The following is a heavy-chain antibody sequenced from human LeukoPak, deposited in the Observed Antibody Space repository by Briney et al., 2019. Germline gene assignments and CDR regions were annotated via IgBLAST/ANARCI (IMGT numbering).Heavy chain of an antibody. J-gene: IGHJ6*02. CDR3: ARDLSIAARREGTEDYYGMDV. Sequence: ASVKVSCKASGGTFSSYAISWVRQAPGQGLEWMGIINPSGGSTSYAQKFQGRVTMTRDTSTSTVYMELSSLRSEDTAVYYCARDLSIAARREGTEDYYGMDVWGQGTTVTVSS. CDR1: GGTFSSYA. CDR2: INPSGGST. V-gene: IGHV1-46*01. D-gene: IGHD6-6*01.